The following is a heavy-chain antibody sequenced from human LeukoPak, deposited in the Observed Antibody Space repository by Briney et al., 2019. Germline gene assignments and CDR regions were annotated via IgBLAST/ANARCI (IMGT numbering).Heavy chain of an antibody. D-gene: IGHD3-22*01. V-gene: IGHV3-33*06. J-gene: IGHJ4*02. CDR2: IWYDGSNK. CDR3: AKGSRYMIVVLEDY. Sequence: GSLRLSCAASGFTFSSYAMHWVRQAPGKGLEWVAVIWYDGSNKYYADSVKGRFTISRDNSKNTLYLQMNSLRAEDTAVYYCAKGSRYMIVVLEDYWGQGTLVTVSS. CDR1: GFTFSSYA.